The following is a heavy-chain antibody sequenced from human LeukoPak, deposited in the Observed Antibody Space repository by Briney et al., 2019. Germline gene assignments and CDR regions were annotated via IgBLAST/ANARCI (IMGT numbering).Heavy chain of an antibody. CDR3: AKNRRSPEYYFGY. Sequence: PGGSLRLSCAASGFTFSSYAMSWVRQAPGKGLEWVSAISGRGGSTYYADSVKGRFTISRDNSKNTLSLQMNSLRAEDTAVYYCAKNRRSPEYYFGYWGQGTLVTVSS. V-gene: IGHV3-23*01. CDR2: ISGRGGST. CDR1: GFTFSSYA. J-gene: IGHJ4*02. D-gene: IGHD2/OR15-2a*01.